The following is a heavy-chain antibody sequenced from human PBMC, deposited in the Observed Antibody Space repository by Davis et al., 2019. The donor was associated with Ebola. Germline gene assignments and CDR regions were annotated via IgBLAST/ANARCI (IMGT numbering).Heavy chain of an antibody. Sequence: AASVKVSCKASGYTFTGYYMHWVRQAPGHGLEWMGRINPNSGGTNYAQKFQGRVTMTRDTSISTAYMELSRLRSDDTAVYYCARLHCISTSCYSNWGQGTLVTVSS. D-gene: IGHD2-2*01. J-gene: IGHJ4*02. CDR1: GYTFTGYY. CDR2: INPNSGGT. V-gene: IGHV1-2*06. CDR3: ARLHCISTSCYSN.